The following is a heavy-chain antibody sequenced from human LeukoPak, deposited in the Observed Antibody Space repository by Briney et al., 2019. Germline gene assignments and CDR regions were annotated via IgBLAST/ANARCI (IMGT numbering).Heavy chain of an antibody. V-gene: IGHV3-21*01. CDR2: ISSSSSYI. Sequence: NPGGSLRLSCAASGFTFSSYSMNWVRQAPGKGLEWVSSISSSSSYICYADSVKGRFTISRDNAKNSLYLQMNSLRAEDTAVYYCARKTPQDYWGQGTLVTVSS. J-gene: IGHJ4*02. CDR1: GFTFSSYS. CDR3: ARKTPQDY.